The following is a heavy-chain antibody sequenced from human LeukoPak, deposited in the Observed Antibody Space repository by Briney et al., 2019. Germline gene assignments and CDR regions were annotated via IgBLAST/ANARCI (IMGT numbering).Heavy chain of an antibody. CDR1: GGSFSGYY. CDR3: ARAPTMIVVPGPTLFDY. Sequence: SETLSLTCAVYGGSFSGYYWSWIRQPPGKGLEWIGEINHSGSTNYNPSLKSRDTISVDTSKNQFSLKLSSVTAADTAVYYCARAPTMIVVPGPTLFDYWGQGTLVTVSS. CDR2: INHSGST. D-gene: IGHD3-22*01. J-gene: IGHJ4*02. V-gene: IGHV4-34*01.